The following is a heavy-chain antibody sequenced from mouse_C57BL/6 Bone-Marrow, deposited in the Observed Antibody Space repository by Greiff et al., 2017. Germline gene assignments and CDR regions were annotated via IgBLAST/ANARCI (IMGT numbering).Heavy chain of an antibody. V-gene: IGHV5-6*01. CDR2: ISSGGSYT. CDR1: GFTFSSYG. J-gene: IGHJ3*01. CDR3: AIMITTFAY. Sequence: EVHLVESGGDLVKPGGSLKLSCAASGFTFSSYGMSWVRQTPDKRLEWVATISSGGSYTYYPDSVKGRFTISRDNAKNTLYLQMSILKSEDTAMYYCAIMITTFAYWGQGTLVTVSA. D-gene: IGHD2-4*01.